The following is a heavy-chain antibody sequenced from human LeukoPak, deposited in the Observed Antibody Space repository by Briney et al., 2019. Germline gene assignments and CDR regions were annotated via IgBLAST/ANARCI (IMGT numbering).Heavy chain of an antibody. Sequence: SETLSLTCTVSGGSISSYYRSWIRQPAGKGLEWIGRIYTSGSTNYNPSLKSRVTMSVDTSKNQFSLKLSSVTAAGTAVYYCARDTRRDYDFWSGFFDYWGQGTLVTVSS. CDR3: ARDTRRDYDFWSGFFDY. CDR2: IYTSGST. V-gene: IGHV4-4*07. J-gene: IGHJ4*02. D-gene: IGHD3-3*01. CDR1: GGSISSYY.